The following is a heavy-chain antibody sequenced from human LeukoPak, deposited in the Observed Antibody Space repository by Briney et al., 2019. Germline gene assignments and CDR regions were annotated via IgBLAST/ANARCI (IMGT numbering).Heavy chain of an antibody. J-gene: IGHJ4*02. D-gene: IGHD6-13*01. CDR2: IYHSGST. CDR3: ARVGYVAAAGKAGPSLDY. Sequence: SGTLSLTCAVSGGSISSSNRWSWVRQPPGKGLEWIGEIYHSGSTNYNPSLKSRVTISVDKSKNQFSLKLSSVTAADTAVYYCARVGYVAAAGKAGPSLDYWGQGTLVTVSS. V-gene: IGHV4-4*02. CDR1: GGSISSSNR.